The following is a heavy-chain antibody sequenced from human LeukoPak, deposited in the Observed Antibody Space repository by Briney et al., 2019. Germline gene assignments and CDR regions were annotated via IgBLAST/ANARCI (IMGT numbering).Heavy chain of an antibody. CDR2: INHSGST. CDR3: ARVGGGLTIDY. D-gene: IGHD1/OR15-1a*01. CDR1: GGSFSGYY. Sequence: SETLSLTCAVYGGSFSGYYWSWIRQPPGKGLEWIGEINHSGSTNYNPSLKSRVTIALDTSKNQFSLKVRSVTAADTAVYYCARVGGGLTIDYWGQGTLVTVPS. J-gene: IGHJ4*02. V-gene: IGHV4-34*01.